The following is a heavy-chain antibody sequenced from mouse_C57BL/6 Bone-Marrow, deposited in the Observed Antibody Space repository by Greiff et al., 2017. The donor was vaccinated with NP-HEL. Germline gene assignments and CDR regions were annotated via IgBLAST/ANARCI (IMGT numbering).Heavy chain of an antibody. J-gene: IGHJ4*01. CDR3: ARRPIRYAMDY. CDR1: GFTFSSYG. V-gene: IGHV5-6*01. CDR2: ISSGGSYT. Sequence: EVQVVESGGDLVKPGGSLKLSCAASGFTFSSYGMSWVRQTPDKRLEWVATISSGGSYTYYPDSVKGRFTISRDNAKNTLYLQMSSLKSEDTAMYYCARRPIRYAMDYWGQGTSVTVSS.